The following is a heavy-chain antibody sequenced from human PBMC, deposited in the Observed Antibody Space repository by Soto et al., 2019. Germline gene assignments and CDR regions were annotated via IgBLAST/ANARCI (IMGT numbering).Heavy chain of an antibody. V-gene: IGHV4-31*03. CDR1: AGSITSDEYY. D-gene: IGHD3-10*01. Sequence: QVQLQESGPGLVKPSQTLSLTCTVSAGSITSDEYYWNWLRYRPGKGLEWIGFIHHTGSTFYNPSLDSRASISIDTSESQFSLNLASVTVADTAVYYCARRPTGSGSSFFDYWGPGTLVTVSS. CDR3: ARRPTGSGSSFFDY. CDR2: IHHTGST. J-gene: IGHJ4*02.